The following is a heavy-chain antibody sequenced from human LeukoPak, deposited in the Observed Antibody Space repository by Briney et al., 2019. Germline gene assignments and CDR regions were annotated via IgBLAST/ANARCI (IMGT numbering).Heavy chain of an antibody. J-gene: IGHJ4*02. CDR1: GGTFSSYT. CDR2: IIPILGIA. CDR3: ARTRGSSGYYFPYYFDY. Sequence: KVSCKASGGTFSSYTISWVRQAPGQGLEWMGRIIPILGIANYVQKFQGRVTITADKSTSTAYMELSSLRSEDTAVYYCARTRGSSGYYFPYYFDYWGQGTLVTVSS. V-gene: IGHV1-69*02. D-gene: IGHD3-22*01.